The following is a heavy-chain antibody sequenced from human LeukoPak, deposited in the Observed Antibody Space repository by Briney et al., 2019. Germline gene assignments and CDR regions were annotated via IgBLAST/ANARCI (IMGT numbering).Heavy chain of an antibody. D-gene: IGHD6-19*01. CDR2: ISSSSSYI. Sequence: GGSLRLSRAASGFTFSSYSMNWVRQAPGKGLEWVSSISSSSSYIYYADSVKGRFTISRDNAKNSLYLQMNSLRAEDTAVYYCARGGIAVAGVSFDYWGQGTLVTVSS. J-gene: IGHJ4*02. V-gene: IGHV3-21*01. CDR3: ARGGIAVAGVSFDY. CDR1: GFTFSSYS.